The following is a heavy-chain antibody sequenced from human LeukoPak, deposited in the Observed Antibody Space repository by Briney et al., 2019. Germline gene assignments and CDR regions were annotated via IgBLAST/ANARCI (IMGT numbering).Heavy chain of an antibody. J-gene: IGHJ3*02. CDR1: GYTFISYG. CDR2: ISAYNGNT. CDR3: ARRVVAATYDAFDI. D-gene: IGHD2-15*01. V-gene: IGHV1-18*01. Sequence: GASVKVSCKASGYTFISYGISWVRQAPGQGLEWMGWISAYNGNTNYAQKLQGRVTMTTDTSTSTAYMELRSLRSDDTAVYHCARRVVAATYDAFDIWGQGTMVTVSS.